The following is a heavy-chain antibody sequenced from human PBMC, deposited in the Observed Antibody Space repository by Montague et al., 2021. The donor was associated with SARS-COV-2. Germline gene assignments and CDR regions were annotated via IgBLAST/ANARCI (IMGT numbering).Heavy chain of an antibody. CDR1: GASVGSSD. CDR3: ALPTAGARFDP. D-gene: IGHD2-2*01. J-gene: IGHJ5*02. Sequence: SETLSLTCTVSGASVGSSDWGWIRQSPGKGLEWIGYFYSVGSTDYNPSLKSRVTISLDKSKNHFSLKLSSVTAADTGVYYCALPTAGARFDPWGQGTLVTVSS. CDR2: FYSVGST. V-gene: IGHV4-59*02.